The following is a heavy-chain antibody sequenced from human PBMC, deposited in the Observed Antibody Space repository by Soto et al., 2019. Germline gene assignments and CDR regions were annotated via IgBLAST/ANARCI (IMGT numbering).Heavy chain of an antibody. CDR3: ARGGFAGSLDY. Sequence: PGGCLGLSCASSWFTFIGDSMNWVRQAPGKGLEWVSSISSSSSYIYYADSVKGRFTISRDNAKNSLYLQMNSLRAEDTAVYYCARGGFAGSLDYWGQGTLVTVSS. CDR1: WFTFIGDS. D-gene: IGHD3-10*01. J-gene: IGHJ4*02. V-gene: IGHV3-21*01. CDR2: ISSSSSYI.